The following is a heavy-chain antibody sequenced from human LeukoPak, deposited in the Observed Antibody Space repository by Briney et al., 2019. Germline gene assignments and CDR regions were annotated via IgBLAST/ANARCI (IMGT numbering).Heavy chain of an antibody. D-gene: IGHD6-6*01. CDR2: ISGSGGST. CDR3: AKGRYSSSHYIGDY. J-gene: IGHJ4*02. CDR1: GFTLSSYA. V-gene: IGHV3-23*01. Sequence: GGSLRLSCAASGFTLSSYARSWVRQAPGKGLEWVSAISGSGGSTYYADSVKGRFTISRDNSKNTVSLEMNSLRAEDTAVYYCAKGRYSSSHYIGDYWGQGMLVTVSS.